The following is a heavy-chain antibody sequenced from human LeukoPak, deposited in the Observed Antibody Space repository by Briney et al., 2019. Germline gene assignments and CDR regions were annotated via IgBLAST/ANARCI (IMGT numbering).Heavy chain of an antibody. Sequence: PGGSLRLSCAASGFTFSSYGMHWVRQAPGKGLEWVAVISYDGSNKHYADSVKGRFTISRDNSKNTLYLQMNSLRAEDTAVYYCAKGYSSGWGYYYYYMDVWGKGTTVTVSS. V-gene: IGHV3-30*18. CDR1: GFTFSSYG. D-gene: IGHD6-19*01. CDR3: AKGYSSGWGYYYYYMDV. CDR2: ISYDGSNK. J-gene: IGHJ6*03.